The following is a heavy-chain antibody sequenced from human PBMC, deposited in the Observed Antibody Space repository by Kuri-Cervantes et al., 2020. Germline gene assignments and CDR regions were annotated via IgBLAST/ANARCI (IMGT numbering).Heavy chain of an antibody. V-gene: IGHV3-66*01. CDR2: IYSGGST. J-gene: IGHJ3*02. D-gene: IGHD5-12*01. CDR3: ARDRSLRGYSGRQAFDI. CDR1: GFTVSSSY. Sequence: GSLRLSCAASGFTVSSSYMSWVRQAPGKGLEWVSVIYSGGSTYYADSVKGRFTISRDNSKNTLYLQMNSLRAEDTAVYYCARDRSLRGYSGRQAFDIWGQGTMVTVSS.